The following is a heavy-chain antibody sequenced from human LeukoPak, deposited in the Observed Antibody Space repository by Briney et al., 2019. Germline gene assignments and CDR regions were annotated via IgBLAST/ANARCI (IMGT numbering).Heavy chain of an antibody. CDR2: IRSKAYGGTT. CDR3: TREPTQIAAAGTVDY. CDR1: GFTFGDYA. V-gene: IGHV3-49*03. Sequence: GGSLRLSRTASGFTFGDYAMSWFRQAPGKGLEWVGFIRSKAYGGTTEYAASVKGRFTISRDDSKSIAYLQMNSLKTEDTAVYYCTREPTQIAAAGTVDYWGQGTLVTVSS. J-gene: IGHJ4*02. D-gene: IGHD6-13*01.